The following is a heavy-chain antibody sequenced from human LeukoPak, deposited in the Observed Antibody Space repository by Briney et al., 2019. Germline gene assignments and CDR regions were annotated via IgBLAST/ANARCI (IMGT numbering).Heavy chain of an antibody. CDR3: TRDGADILTGYYDY. J-gene: IGHJ4*02. V-gene: IGHV3-49*03. D-gene: IGHD3-9*01. CDR2: IRSKAYGGTT. CDR1: GFTFGDYA. Sequence: GGSLRLSCTASGFTFGDYAMSWFRQAPGKGLEWVGFIRSKAYGGTTEYAASVKGRFTISRDDSKSIAYLQMNSLKTEDTAVYYCTRDGADILTGYYDYWGQGTLVTVSS.